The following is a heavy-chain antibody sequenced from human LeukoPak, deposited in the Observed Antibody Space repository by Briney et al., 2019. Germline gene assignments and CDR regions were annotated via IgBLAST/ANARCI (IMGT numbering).Heavy chain of an antibody. CDR2: ISGHNGNT. V-gene: IGHV1-18*01. Sequence: ASVKVSCKASGYSFTSYLISWVRQVPGQGLEWMGWISGHNGNTDYAQRFKDRVTLTTDTSSSTAYMELRSLRSDDTAVYYCASRSGTNPYYFDYWGQGTLVTVSS. CDR3: ASRSGTNPYYFDY. CDR1: GYSFTSYL. D-gene: IGHD1-26*01. J-gene: IGHJ4*02.